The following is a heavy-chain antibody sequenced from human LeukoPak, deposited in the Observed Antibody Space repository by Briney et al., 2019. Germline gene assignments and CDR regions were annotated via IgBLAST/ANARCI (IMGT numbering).Heavy chain of an antibody. CDR2: IYSGGST. V-gene: IGHV3-53*01. CDR1: GFTVSSNY. J-gene: IGHJ4*02. CDR3: ARDPRY. Sequence: QAGGSLRLSCAASGFTVSSNYMSWVRQAPGKGLEWVSAIYSGGSTYYAESVKGRSTISRDNSKNTLYLQMNSLRAEDTAVYYCARDPRYWGQGTLVTVSS.